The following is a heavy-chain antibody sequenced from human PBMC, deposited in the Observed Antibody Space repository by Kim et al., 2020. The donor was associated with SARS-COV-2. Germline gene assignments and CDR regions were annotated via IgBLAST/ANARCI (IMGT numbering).Heavy chain of an antibody. J-gene: IGHJ1*01. CDR3: ARDLAPTTVVTRQSYQH. Sequence: GGSLRLSCAASGFTFSSYAMSWVRQAPGKGLEWVSAISGSGGSTYYADSVNGRFTISRDTSKNTLYLQMNSLRAEDTAVYYCARDLAPTTVVTRQSYQHWGQGTLVTVSS. D-gene: IGHD4-17*01. CDR1: GFTFSSYA. CDR2: ISGSGGST. V-gene: IGHV3-23*01.